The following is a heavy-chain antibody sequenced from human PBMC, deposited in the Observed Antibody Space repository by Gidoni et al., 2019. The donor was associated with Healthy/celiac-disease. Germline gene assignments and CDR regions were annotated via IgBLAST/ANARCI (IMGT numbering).Heavy chain of an antibody. CDR3: ASPSRGYSSGWYLY. CDR1: GGSCSGYY. J-gene: IGHJ4*02. CDR2: INHSGST. V-gene: IGHV4-34*01. Sequence: QVQLQQRGAGLLKPSETLYLTCAVYGGSCSGYYWSWTRQPPGKGLEWIGEINHSGSTNYSPTLKKRVTISVDTSKIQFTLKLSSVTAADTAVYYCASPSRGYSSGWYLYWGQGTLVTVSS. D-gene: IGHD6-19*01.